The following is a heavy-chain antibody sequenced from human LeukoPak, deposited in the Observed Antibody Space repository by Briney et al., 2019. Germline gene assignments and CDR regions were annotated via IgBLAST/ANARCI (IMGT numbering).Heavy chain of an antibody. D-gene: IGHD6-13*01. CDR2: IIPIFGTA. CDR1: GGTFSSYA. CDR3: ARQERASSSWYSVYYYYYMDV. Sequence: ASVKVSCKASGGTFSSYAISWVRQAPGQGLEWMGGIIPIFGTANYAQKFQGRVTITADESTSTAYMELSSLRSEDTAVYYCARQERASSSWYSVYYYYYMDVWGKGTTVTISS. J-gene: IGHJ6*03. V-gene: IGHV1-69*13.